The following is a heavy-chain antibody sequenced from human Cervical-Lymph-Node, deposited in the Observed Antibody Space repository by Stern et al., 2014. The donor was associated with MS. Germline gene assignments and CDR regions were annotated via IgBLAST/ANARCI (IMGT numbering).Heavy chain of an antibody. V-gene: IGHV2-5*02. Sequence: ESGPTLVKPTQTLTLTCTFSGFSLSSSGVGLGWLRQPPGKALEWLALIYWDDDKRYSPSLKSRVTIAKDPSETQVVLTMANMDPVDTATYYCARVVVPATGAFDYWGQGTLVTVSS. CDR1: GFSLSSSGVG. D-gene: IGHD2-15*01. CDR2: IYWDDDK. CDR3: ARVVVPATGAFDY. J-gene: IGHJ4*02.